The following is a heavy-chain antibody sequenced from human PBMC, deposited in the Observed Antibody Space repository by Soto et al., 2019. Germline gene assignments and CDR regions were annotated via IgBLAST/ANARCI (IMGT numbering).Heavy chain of an antibody. D-gene: IGHD3-22*01. J-gene: IGHJ4*02. CDR2: IKQDGSEK. Sequence: EVQLVESGGGLVQPGGSLRLSCAASGFTFSSYWMSWVRQAPGKGLEWVANIKQDGSEKYYVDSVKGRFTISRDNAKNSLYLQMNSLRAEDTAVYYCARVARGWLLPNIFDYWGQGTLVTVSS. V-gene: IGHV3-7*03. CDR1: GFTFSSYW. CDR3: ARVARGWLLPNIFDY.